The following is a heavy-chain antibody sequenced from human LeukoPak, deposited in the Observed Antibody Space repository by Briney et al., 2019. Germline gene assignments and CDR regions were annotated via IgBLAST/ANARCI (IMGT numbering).Heavy chain of an antibody. CDR2: LSGSGGST. Sequence: GGSLRLSCSASGFTFTSYAMNWVRQAPGKGLEWVSGLSGSGGSTYYADSVKGRFTISRDNSKNTLYLQINSLRADDTAVYYCARAQVVMVSPGVTLDYWGQGTLVTVSS. J-gene: IGHJ4*02. D-gene: IGHD2-21*01. V-gene: IGHV3-23*01. CDR1: GFTFTSYA. CDR3: ARAQVVMVSPGVTLDY.